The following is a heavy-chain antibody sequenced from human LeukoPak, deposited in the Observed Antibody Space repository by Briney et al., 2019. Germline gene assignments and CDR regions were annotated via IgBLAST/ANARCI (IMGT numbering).Heavy chain of an antibody. Sequence: PGGSLRLSCAASGFTFSTYAMSWVRQAPGKGLECVSALSGNGNTIYYADSVKGRFTISRDNSKNALSLQMNSLRGDDTAVYYCAKDVGKWESLHFFDYWGQGTLVTVSS. V-gene: IGHV3-23*01. CDR1: GFTFSTYA. J-gene: IGHJ4*02. CDR3: AKDVGKWESLHFFDY. D-gene: IGHD1-26*01. CDR2: LSGNGNTI.